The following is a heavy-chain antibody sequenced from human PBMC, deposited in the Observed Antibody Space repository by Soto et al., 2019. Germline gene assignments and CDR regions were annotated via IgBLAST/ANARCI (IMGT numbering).Heavy chain of an antibody. CDR2: ISYDGSNK. Sequence: GGSLRLSCAASGFTFSSYAMHWVRQAPGKGLEWVAVISYDGSNKYYADSVKGRFTISRDNSKNTLYLQMNSLRAEDTAVYYCASGLIHEGRDGMDVWGQGTTVTVSS. CDR3: ASGLIHEGRDGMDV. V-gene: IGHV3-30-3*01. CDR1: GFTFSSYA. D-gene: IGHD5-18*01. J-gene: IGHJ6*02.